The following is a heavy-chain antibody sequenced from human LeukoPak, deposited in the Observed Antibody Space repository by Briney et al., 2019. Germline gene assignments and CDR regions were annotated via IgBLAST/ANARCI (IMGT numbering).Heavy chain of an antibody. J-gene: IGHJ4*02. D-gene: IGHD3-10*01. Sequence: SGGSLRLSCAVSGITLSNYGMTWVRQAPGKGLEWVAGLSGSGGRTNYADSVKGRFTISRDNAKNTLYLQMNSLRAEDTAVYFCAKRGVVVRVILVGFHKEAYYFDSWGQGVLVTVSS. CDR2: LSGSGGRT. V-gene: IGHV3-23*01. CDR3: AKRGVVVRVILVGFHKEAYYFDS. CDR1: GITLSNYG.